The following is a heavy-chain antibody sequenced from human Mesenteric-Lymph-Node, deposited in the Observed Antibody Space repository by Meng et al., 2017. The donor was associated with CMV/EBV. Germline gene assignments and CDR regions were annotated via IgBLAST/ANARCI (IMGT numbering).Heavy chain of an antibody. V-gene: IGHV3-15*01. Sequence: GESLKISCAASGFAFSNVWMNWVRQAPGKGLEWLGRIKTKPEDETTDYIAPVKGRFTISRDDSKHTLFLQMNSLKTEDTAAYYCTSRILTTNDYWGQGTLVTVSS. CDR3: TSRILTTNDY. D-gene: IGHD2/OR15-2a*01. CDR1: GFAFSNVW. J-gene: IGHJ4*02. CDR2: IKTKPEDETT.